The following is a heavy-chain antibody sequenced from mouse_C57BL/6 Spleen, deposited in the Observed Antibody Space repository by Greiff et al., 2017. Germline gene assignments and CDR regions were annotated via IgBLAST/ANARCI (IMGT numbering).Heavy chain of an antibody. D-gene: IGHD2-3*01. CDR2: IYPSDSET. J-gene: IGHJ4*01. Sequence: QVQLQQPGAELVRPGSSVKLSCKASGYTFTSYWMDWVKQRPGQGLEWIGNIYPSDSETHYNQKFKDKATLTVDKSSSTAYMQLRSLTSEDSAVYYCARGGDGYYVGAMDDWGQGTSVTVSS. CDR3: ARGGDGYYVGAMDD. CDR1: GYTFTSYW. V-gene: IGHV1-61*01.